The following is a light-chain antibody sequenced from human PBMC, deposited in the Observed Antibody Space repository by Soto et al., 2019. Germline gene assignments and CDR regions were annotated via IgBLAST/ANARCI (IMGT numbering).Light chain of an antibody. CDR1: QTISSW. Sequence: DTQMTQAPSTLSVSLGDSVTITCRASQTISSWLAWYQQKPGKAPKLLIYKASTLKSGVPSRFSGSGSGTEFTLTISSLQPDDFATYYCQHYNSYSEAFGQGTKVDIK. V-gene: IGKV1-5*03. CDR3: QHYNSYSEA. CDR2: KAS. J-gene: IGKJ1*01.